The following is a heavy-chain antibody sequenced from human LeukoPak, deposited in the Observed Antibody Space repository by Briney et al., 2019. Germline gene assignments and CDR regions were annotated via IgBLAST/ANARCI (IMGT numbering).Heavy chain of an antibody. CDR2: IFPSGDEI. CDR3: ATYRQVLLPFEA. J-gene: IGHJ5*02. D-gene: IGHD2-8*02. CDR1: GFTFSTFA. V-gene: IGHV3-23*01. Sequence: GGSLRLSCAASGFTFSTFAMIWVRQPPGKGLEWVSSIFPSGDEIHYADSVRGRFTIFRDNSKSTLSLQMSSLRAEDTAIYYCATYRQVLLPFEAWGQGTLVTVSS.